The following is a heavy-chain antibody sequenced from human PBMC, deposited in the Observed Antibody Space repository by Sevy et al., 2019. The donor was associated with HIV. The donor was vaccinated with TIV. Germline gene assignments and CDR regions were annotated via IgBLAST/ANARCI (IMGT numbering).Heavy chain of an antibody. Sequence: GGSLRLSCVASGFTFSSYSMYWVRQAPGKGLEWVSYISSSSDSSRTLYYADSVKGRFSISRDNAKNSVHLQMTSLRVEDTAVYYCARPDLSGWYFDFWGHGTLVTVSS. CDR3: ARPDLSGWYFDF. D-gene: IGHD6-19*01. CDR1: GFTFSSYS. CDR2: ISSSSDSSRTL. V-gene: IGHV3-48*01. J-gene: IGHJ4*01.